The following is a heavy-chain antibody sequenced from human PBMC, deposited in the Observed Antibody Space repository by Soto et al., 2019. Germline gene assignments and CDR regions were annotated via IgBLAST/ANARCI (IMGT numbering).Heavy chain of an antibody. CDR3: ASDVRNYDSSGYYLPPRFDY. V-gene: IGHV1-18*01. CDR2: ISAYNGNT. Sequence: QVQLVQSGAEVKKPGASVKVSCKASGYTFTSYGISWVRQAPGQGLEWMGWISAYNGNTNYAQKLQGRVTMTTDTSTSTAYMKLRSLRSDDKAVYYCASDVRNYDSSGYYLPPRFDYWGQGTLVTVSS. J-gene: IGHJ4*02. D-gene: IGHD3-22*01. CDR1: GYTFTSYG.